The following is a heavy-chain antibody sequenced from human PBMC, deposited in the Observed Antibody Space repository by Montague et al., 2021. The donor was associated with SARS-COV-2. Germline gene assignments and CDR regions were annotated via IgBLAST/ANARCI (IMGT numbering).Heavy chain of an antibody. CDR2: IYYTGNT. Sequence: SETLSLTCTVSGGSITNNIDYWAWIRQPPGKGLGWIGSIYYTGNTYYNPSLKSRVTISVVTSKNHFTLKLSSVTAAETAVYYCARLKRYFDSSGSPPAFDFWGQGTKVTVSS. D-gene: IGHD3-22*01. J-gene: IGHJ3*01. CDR1: GGSITNNIDY. V-gene: IGHV4-39*02. CDR3: ARLKRYFDSSGSPPAFDF.